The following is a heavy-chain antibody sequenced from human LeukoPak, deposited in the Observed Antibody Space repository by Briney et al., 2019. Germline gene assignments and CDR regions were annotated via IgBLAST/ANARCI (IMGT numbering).Heavy chain of an antibody. CDR2: ISGSGGST. CDR1: GIIFSSDY. Sequence: PGGSLRLSCAVSGIIFSSDYMSWVRQAPGKGLEWVSAISGSGGSTYYADSVKGRFTISRDNSKNTLYLQMNSLRAEDTAVYYCAKTYCSGGSCYDYWGQGTLVTVSS. V-gene: IGHV3-23*01. CDR3: AKTYCSGGSCYDY. J-gene: IGHJ4*02. D-gene: IGHD2-15*01.